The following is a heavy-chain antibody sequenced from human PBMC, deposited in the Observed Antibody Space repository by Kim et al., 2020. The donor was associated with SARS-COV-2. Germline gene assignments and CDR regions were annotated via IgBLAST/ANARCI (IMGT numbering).Heavy chain of an antibody. CDR3: ARAKWGSSVAAAARGDYYYYALDA. D-gene: IGHD6-6*01. Sequence: GGSLRLSCATSGFSFDKYAMNWVRQVPGQGLEWVSGITWSTYNIGYADSVTGRFTISRDNAKSTLYPEMKSLKTEDTALYYCARAKWGSSVAAAARGDYYYYALDAWGQGTAVTVSS. V-gene: IGHV3-9*01. CDR2: ITWSTYNI. J-gene: IGHJ6*02. CDR1: GFSFDKYA.